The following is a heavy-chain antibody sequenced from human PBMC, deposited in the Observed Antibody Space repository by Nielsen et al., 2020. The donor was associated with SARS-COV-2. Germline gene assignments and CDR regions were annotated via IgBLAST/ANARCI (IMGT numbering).Heavy chain of an antibody. CDR3: ARFGRIVDVGGGTTFPDVFDV. J-gene: IGHJ3*01. CDR2: ISGSGDKT. Sequence: GGSLRLSCAASGFTFTSYAMAWVRQAPAKGLEWVSGISGSGDKTYYADSVKGRFTISRDNSKDTLDLQMNSLRVEDTAVYFCARFGRIVDVGGGTTFPDVFDVWGQGTAVIVSS. D-gene: IGHD1-26*01. V-gene: IGHV3-23*01. CDR1: GFTFTSYA.